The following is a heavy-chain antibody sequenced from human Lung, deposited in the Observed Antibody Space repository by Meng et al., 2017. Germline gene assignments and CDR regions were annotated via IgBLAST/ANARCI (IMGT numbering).Heavy chain of an antibody. D-gene: IGHD3-22*01. J-gene: IGHJ5*02. Sequence: QVQLQESGPGLVKPSQTLSLTCTFSGCSISSGTYYWGWIRQLPGKGLEWIAYIHYSGSTYYSPSLKSRFTISLDTSKNQLSLKLSSMTAADTAVYYCARYVFDSSSLYSNWFDPWGQGTLVTVSS. CDR2: IHYSGST. CDR3: ARYVFDSSSLYSNWFDP. V-gene: IGHV4-31*03. CDR1: GCSISSGTYY.